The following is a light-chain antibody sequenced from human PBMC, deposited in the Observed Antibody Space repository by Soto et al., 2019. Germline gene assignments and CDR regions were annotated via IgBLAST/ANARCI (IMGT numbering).Light chain of an antibody. Sequence: DIQMTQSPSTLSASVGDRVTITCRASQSINSWLAWYQQKPGKVPKLLIYKVSNLESGVPSRFSGSGSGTEFTLTISSLQPDDFATYYCQQYNDYSGTFGQGTEVEI. CDR1: QSINSW. J-gene: IGKJ1*01. CDR3: QQYNDYSGT. V-gene: IGKV1-5*03. CDR2: KVS.